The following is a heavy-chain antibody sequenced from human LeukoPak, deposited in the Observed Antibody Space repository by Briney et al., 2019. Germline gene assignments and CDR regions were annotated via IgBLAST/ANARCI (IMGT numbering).Heavy chain of an antibody. CDR2: ISSSSSYI. CDR3: ARAAFYYDSSGYNY. CDR1: GFTFSSYS. J-gene: IGHJ4*02. D-gene: IGHD3-22*01. V-gene: IGHV3-21*01. Sequence: GGSLRLSCAASGFTFSSYSMNWVRQAPGKGLEWVSSISSSSSYIYCAGSVKGRFTISRDNAKNSLYLQMNCLRAEDTAVYYCARAAFYYDSSGYNYWGQGTLVTVSS.